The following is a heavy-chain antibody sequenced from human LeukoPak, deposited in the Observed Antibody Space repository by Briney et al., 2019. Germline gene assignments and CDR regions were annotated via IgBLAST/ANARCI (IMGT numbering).Heavy chain of an antibody. Sequence: SETLSLTCTVSGGSVSSGGYYWSWIRQPPGKGLEWIGYIYYSGSTNYNPSLKSRVTISVDTSKNQFSLKLSSVTAADTAVYYCARDMGSYRLIDYWGQGTLVTVSS. CDR1: GGSVSSGGYY. CDR2: IYYSGST. D-gene: IGHD1-26*01. V-gene: IGHV4-61*08. J-gene: IGHJ4*02. CDR3: ARDMGSYRLIDY.